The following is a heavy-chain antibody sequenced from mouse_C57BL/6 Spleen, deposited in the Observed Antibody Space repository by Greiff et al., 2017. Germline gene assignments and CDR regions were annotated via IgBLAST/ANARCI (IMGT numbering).Heavy chain of an antibody. V-gene: IGHV1-9*01. J-gene: IGHJ4*01. CDR2: ILPGSGST. Sequence: QVQLQQSGAELMKPGASVKLSCKATGYTFTGYWIEWVKQRPGHGLEWIGEILPGSGSTNYNEKFKGKATFTADTSSNTAYMQLSSLTTEDSAIYYCARRTPPAYDYDYAMDYWGQGTSGTVAS. CDR1: GYTFTGYW. D-gene: IGHD2-4*01. CDR3: ARRTPPAYDYDYAMDY.